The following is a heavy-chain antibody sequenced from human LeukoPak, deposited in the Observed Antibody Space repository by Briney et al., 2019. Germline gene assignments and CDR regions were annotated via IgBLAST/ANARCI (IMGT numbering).Heavy chain of an antibody. Sequence: SETLSLTCTVSGGSISNSNYYWGCIRQPPGKGLEWIGNIYYSGSTYYNPSLRSRVTISVDTSKNQFSLKLSSVTAADTAVYYCARIPTNAVPAAHNGFDIWGQGTMLTVSS. D-gene: IGHD2-2*01. CDR3: ARIPTNAVPAAHNGFDI. CDR1: GGSISNSNYY. CDR2: IYYSGST. J-gene: IGHJ3*02. V-gene: IGHV4-39*01.